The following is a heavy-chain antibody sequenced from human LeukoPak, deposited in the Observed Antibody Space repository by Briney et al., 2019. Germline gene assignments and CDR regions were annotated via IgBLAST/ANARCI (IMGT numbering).Heavy chain of an antibody. D-gene: IGHD5-12*01. J-gene: IGHJ6*03. V-gene: IGHV3-48*03. CDR2: ISSIGSAI. CDR1: GFTFSSYE. Sequence: GGSLRLSCAASGFTFSSYEMNWVRQAPGKGLEWASYISSIGSAIYYADSVKGRFTISRDNAKNSLYLQMNSLRAEDTAVYYCARGISGYDFYYFYYMDVWGKGTTVTVSS. CDR3: ARGISGYDFYYFYYMDV.